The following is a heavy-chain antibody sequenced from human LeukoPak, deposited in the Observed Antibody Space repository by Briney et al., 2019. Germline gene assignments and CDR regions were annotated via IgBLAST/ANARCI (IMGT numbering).Heavy chain of an antibody. CDR1: GGTFSSYA. Sequence: ASVKVSCKASGGTFSSYAISWVRQAPGQGLEWMGRIIPILGIANYAQKFQGRVTITADKSTSTAYMELSSLRSEDTAVYYCARGIVGATTPFDPWGQGTLVTVSS. D-gene: IGHD1-26*01. V-gene: IGHV1-69*04. CDR3: ARGIVGATTPFDP. J-gene: IGHJ5*02. CDR2: IIPILGIA.